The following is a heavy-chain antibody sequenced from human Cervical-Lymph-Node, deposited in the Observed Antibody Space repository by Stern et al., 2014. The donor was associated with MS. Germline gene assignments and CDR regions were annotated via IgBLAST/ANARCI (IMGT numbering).Heavy chain of an antibody. J-gene: IGHJ4*02. V-gene: IGHV4-61*02. Sequence: QVQLQESGPRVVKPSQTLSLTCTVSGASITSGSYHWAWIRQPAGKGLEWIGRIFSSGASNYNPSLSSRVTISLDTSKTQFSRKLRSVTAADTAVYYCAREGLIDFWSGHAKWGQGTLVTVSS. D-gene: IGHD3-3*01. CDR3: AREGLIDFWSGHAK. CDR2: IFSSGAS. CDR1: GASITSGSYH.